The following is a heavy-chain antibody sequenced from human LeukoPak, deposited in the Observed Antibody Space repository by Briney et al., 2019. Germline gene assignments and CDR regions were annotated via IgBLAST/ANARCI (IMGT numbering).Heavy chain of an antibody. V-gene: IGHV1-69*05. CDR1: GGTFSSYA. CDR2: IIPIFGTA. J-gene: IGHJ1*01. Sequence: SVKVSCKASGGTFSSYAISWVRQAPGQGLEWMGRIIPIFGTANYAQKFQGRVTITTDESTSTAYMELSSLRSEDTAVYYCAREVYDSSGYHAVEYFQHXGQGXXVTV. D-gene: IGHD3-22*01. CDR3: AREVYDSSGYHAVEYFQH.